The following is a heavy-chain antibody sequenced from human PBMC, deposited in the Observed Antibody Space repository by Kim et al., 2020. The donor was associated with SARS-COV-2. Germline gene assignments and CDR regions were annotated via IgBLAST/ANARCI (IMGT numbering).Heavy chain of an antibody. CDR2: IYSGGST. J-gene: IGHJ6*02. CDR1: GFIVSSNY. Sequence: GGSLRLSCAASGFIVSSNYMSWVRQAPGKGLEWVSVIYSGGSTYYADYVKGRFTISGDNWKNKLYPQMNSLRAEDTAVYYCARVNHDFWSGYDYYYYGMDVWGRGPTVTVSS. D-gene: IGHD3-3*01. CDR3: ARVNHDFWSGYDYYYYGMDV. V-gene: IGHV3-53*01.